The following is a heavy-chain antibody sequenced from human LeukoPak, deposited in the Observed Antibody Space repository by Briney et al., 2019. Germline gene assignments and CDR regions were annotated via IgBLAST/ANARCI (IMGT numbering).Heavy chain of an antibody. Sequence: SETLSLTCTVSGGSISSYYWSWIRQPAGKGLEWIGRIYTSGSTNYNPSLKSRVTMSVDTSKNQFSLKLSSVTAADTAVYYRAGTGTRPGIAAAGFDYWGQGTLVTVSS. CDR1: GGSISSYY. CDR2: IYTSGST. CDR3: AGTGTRPGIAAAGFDY. J-gene: IGHJ4*02. D-gene: IGHD6-13*01. V-gene: IGHV4-4*07.